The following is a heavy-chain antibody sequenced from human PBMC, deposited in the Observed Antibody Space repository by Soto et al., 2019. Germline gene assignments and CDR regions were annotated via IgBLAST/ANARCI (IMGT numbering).Heavy chain of an antibody. Sequence: AAVKVSCKASGYTFSNYGISWVRQAPGQGLEWMGWISGYNGETSHGQRVQGRVTMTTDTSTSTAYMELRSLRSEDTAVYYCARVIKGGVVLYYGMDVWGQGTTVTVS. CDR2: ISGYNGET. CDR3: ARVIKGGVVLYYGMDV. V-gene: IGHV1-18*01. CDR1: GYTFSNYG. D-gene: IGHD3-3*01. J-gene: IGHJ6*02.